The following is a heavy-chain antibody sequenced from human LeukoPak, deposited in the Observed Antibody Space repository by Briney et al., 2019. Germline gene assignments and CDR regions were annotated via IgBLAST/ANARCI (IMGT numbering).Heavy chain of an antibody. CDR3: ARDSIFDY. CDR2: IGTTSGAI. J-gene: IGHJ4*02. V-gene: IGHV3-48*04. CDR1: GFTFNAFG. Sequence: QTGGSLRLSCAASGFTFNAFGMNWVRQAPGKGLEWVSYIGTTSGAIYYADSVKGRFTISRDNAKNSLYLQMNSLRAEDTAVYYCARDSIFDYWGQGTLVTVSS.